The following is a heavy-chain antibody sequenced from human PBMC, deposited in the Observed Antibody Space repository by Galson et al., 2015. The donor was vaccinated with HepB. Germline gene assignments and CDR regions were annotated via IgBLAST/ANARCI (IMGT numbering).Heavy chain of an antibody. CDR1: GFTFSSYA. Sequence: SLRLSCAASGFTFSSYAMSWVRQAPGKGLEWVSAIASTTYYADSVKGRFTISRDDSKNALYLQMNGLRAEDTAIYYCAKGFGRGFWSGYYTFAFDFWGQGTMVTVSS. D-gene: IGHD3-3*01. J-gene: IGHJ3*01. V-gene: IGHV3-23*01. CDR3: AKGFGRGFWSGYYTFAFDF. CDR2: IASTT.